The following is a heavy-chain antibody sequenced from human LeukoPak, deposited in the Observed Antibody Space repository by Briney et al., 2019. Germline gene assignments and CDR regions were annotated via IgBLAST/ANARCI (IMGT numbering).Heavy chain of an antibody. J-gene: IGHJ4*02. D-gene: IGHD3-22*01. Sequence: ASVKVSCKASGYTFTSYDINWVRQAPGQGLEWMGWINPNSGGTNYAQKFQGRVTMTRDTSISTAYMELSRLRSDDTAVYYCARGYYYDSSGYYYPPDYWGQGTLVTVSS. CDR2: INPNSGGT. CDR3: ARGYYYDSSGYYYPPDY. CDR1: GYTFTSYD. V-gene: IGHV1-2*02.